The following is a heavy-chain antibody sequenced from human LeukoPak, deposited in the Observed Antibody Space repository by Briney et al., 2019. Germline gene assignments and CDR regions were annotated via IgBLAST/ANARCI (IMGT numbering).Heavy chain of an antibody. D-gene: IGHD5-18*01. CDR1: GGSFSGYY. CDR3: ARGRRGYSYGFDY. CDR2: INHSGST. V-gene: IGHV4-34*01. Sequence: SETLSLTCAVYGGSFSGYYWSWICQPPGKGLEWIGEINHSGSTNYNPSLKSRVTISVDTSKNQFSLKLSSVTAADTAVYYCARGRRGYSYGFDYWGQGTLVTVSS. J-gene: IGHJ4*02.